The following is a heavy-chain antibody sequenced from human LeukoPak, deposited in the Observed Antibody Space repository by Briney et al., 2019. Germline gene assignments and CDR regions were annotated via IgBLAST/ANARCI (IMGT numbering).Heavy chain of an antibody. CDR2: INPNSGNT. V-gene: IGHV1-8*01. CDR3: ARVQRVTFPLKYYFDY. J-gene: IGHJ4*02. Sequence: ASVKVSCKASGYTFTSYDINWVRQATGQGLEWMGWINPNSGNTGYAQKFQGRVTMTRSTSISTAYMELSSLRSEDTAVYYCARVQRVTFPLKYYFDYWGQGTLVTVSS. D-gene: IGHD3-10*01. CDR1: GYTFTSYD.